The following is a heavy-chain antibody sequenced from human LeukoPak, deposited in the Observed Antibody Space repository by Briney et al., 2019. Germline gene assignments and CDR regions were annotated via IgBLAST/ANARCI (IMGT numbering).Heavy chain of an antibody. J-gene: IGHJ3*02. D-gene: IGHD6-13*01. CDR2: IRSKAKNFAT. Sequence: PGGSLRLSCAVSGFKFSASAIHWVRQASGKRPEWIARIRSKAKNFATEYAASVKDRFTVFRDDSKSTAFLQMNSLKIEDTAVYYRAAPTPAAASARDTFDIWGQGTMVTVSS. CDR1: GFKFSASA. V-gene: IGHV3-73*01. CDR3: AAPTPAAASARDTFDI.